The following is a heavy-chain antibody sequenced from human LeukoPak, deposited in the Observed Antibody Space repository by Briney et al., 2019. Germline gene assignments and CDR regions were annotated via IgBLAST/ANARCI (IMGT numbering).Heavy chain of an antibody. CDR2: ISASGGST. V-gene: IGHV3-23*01. CDR3: VKVYYDSSGYYPDAFDI. D-gene: IGHD3-22*01. J-gene: IGHJ3*02. Sequence: GGSLRLSCAASGFTFSSYVMNWVRQAPGKGLEWVSGISASGGSTYYADSVKGRFTISRDNSKNTLYLQMNSLRAEDTAVYYCVKVYYDSSGYYPDAFDIWGQGTMVTVSS. CDR1: GFTFSSYV.